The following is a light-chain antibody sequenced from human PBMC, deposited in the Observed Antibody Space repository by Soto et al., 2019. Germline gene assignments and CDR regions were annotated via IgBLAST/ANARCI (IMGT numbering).Light chain of an antibody. J-gene: IGKJ1*01. V-gene: IGKV3-20*01. Sequence: EIVLTQSPGTLSLSPGERATLSCRASQSVSSNSLAWYQQKPGQAPRLLIFNAFNRATGIPDRFSGSGSGTDFTLTISRMEPEDFAVYYCQQYGNSPPTTFGQGTKVEIK. CDR1: QSVSSNS. CDR2: NAF. CDR3: QQYGNSPPTT.